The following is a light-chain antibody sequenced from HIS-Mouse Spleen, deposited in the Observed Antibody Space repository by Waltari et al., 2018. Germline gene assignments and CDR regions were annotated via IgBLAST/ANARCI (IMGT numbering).Light chain of an antibody. CDR3: SSYTSSSTYV. CDR2: DVS. Sequence: QSTLTQPASVSGSPGQSIPLSCTGTRSDVGGYNHGPWYQQHPGKAPKLMIYDVSNRPSGVSNRFSGSKSGNTASLTISGLQAEDEADYYCSSYTSSSTYVFGTGTKVTVL. J-gene: IGLJ1*01. V-gene: IGLV2-14*03. CDR1: RSDVGGYNH.